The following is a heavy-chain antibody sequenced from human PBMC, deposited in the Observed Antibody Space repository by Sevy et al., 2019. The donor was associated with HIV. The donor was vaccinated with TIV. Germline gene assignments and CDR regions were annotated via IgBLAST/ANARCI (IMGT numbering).Heavy chain of an antibody. CDR1: GFTFSSYG. Sequence: GESLKISCAASGFTFSSYGMHWVRQAPGKGLEWVAFIRYDGSNKYYADSVKGRFTISRDNSKNTLYLQMNSLRAEDTAVYYCAKGKGWTTKVDYYYMDVWGKGTTVTVSS. J-gene: IGHJ6*03. D-gene: IGHD3-3*01. V-gene: IGHV3-30*02. CDR2: IRYDGSNK. CDR3: AKGKGWTTKVDYYYMDV.